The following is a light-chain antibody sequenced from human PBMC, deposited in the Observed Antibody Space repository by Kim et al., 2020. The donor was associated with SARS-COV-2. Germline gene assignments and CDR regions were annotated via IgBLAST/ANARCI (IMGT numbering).Light chain of an antibody. CDR3: QSYDSSLPVV. J-gene: IGLJ2*01. Sequence: GQGVTISCTASTSNIGAGYDVHWYHQLHRTAPHPLIYDDSNRPSGVPDRFSGSKSGTAASLAITGLQAEDEADYYCQSYDSSLPVVFGGGTQLTVL. V-gene: IGLV1-40*01. CDR2: DDS. CDR1: TSNIGAGYD.